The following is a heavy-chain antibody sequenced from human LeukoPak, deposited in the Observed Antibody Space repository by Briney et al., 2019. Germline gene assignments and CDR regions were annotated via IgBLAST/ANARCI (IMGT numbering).Heavy chain of an antibody. J-gene: IGHJ2*01. V-gene: IGHV1-69*04. CDR2: IIPILGIA. CDR1: GGTFSSYA. Sequence: ASVKVSCKASGGTFSSYAISWVRQAPGQGLEWMGRIIPILGIANYAQKFQGRVTITADKSTSTAYMELSSLRSEDTAVYYCARELESSGWYGSYWYFDLWGRGTLVTVSS. CDR3: ARELESSGWYGSYWYFDL. D-gene: IGHD6-19*01.